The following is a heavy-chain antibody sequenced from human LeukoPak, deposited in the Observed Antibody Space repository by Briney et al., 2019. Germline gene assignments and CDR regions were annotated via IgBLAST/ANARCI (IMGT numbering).Heavy chain of an antibody. V-gene: IGHV1-2*02. D-gene: IGHD5-24*01. J-gene: IGHJ4*02. CDR3: ARGGDGYNNFDY. CDR2: INPNSGDT. CDR1: GYTFTGYY. Sequence: ASVTVSCKASGYTFTGYYMHWVRQAPGQGLEWMGWINPNSGDTNYAQKFQGRVTMTRDTSISTAYLELSRLRSDDTAVYYCARGGDGYNNFDYWGQGTLVTVSA.